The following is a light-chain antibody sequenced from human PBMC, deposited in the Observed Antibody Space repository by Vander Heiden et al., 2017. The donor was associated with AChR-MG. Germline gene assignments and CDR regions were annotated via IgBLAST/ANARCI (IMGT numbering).Light chain of an antibody. CDR1: QSISTY. Sequence: DIQMTQSPSSLSASVGDRVTITCRASQSISTYLNWYQQKPGKAPELLIYAASSLQSGVPSRFSGSGPGTDFTLTISSLQPEDVATYFCQQSYPTPPITFGQGTRLEIK. J-gene: IGKJ5*01. CDR2: AAS. V-gene: IGKV1-39*01. CDR3: QQSYPTPPIT.